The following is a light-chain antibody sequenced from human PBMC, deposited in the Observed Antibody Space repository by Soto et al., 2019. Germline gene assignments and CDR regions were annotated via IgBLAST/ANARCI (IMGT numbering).Light chain of an antibody. Sequence: DIVMTQSPLSLPVTPGEPASISCRSSQSLLHSTGYNFLDWYLQTPGQSPQLLISLASNRASGVPARFSGSGSGTDFTLKISRVEAEDVGIYYCMQALQPPPITFGQGTRLEIK. CDR2: LAS. J-gene: IGKJ5*01. CDR3: MQALQPPPIT. CDR1: QSLLHSTGYNF. V-gene: IGKV2-28*01.